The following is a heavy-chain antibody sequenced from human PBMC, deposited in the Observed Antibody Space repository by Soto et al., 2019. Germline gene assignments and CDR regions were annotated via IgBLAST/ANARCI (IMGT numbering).Heavy chain of an antibody. V-gene: IGHV1-3*01. D-gene: IGHD2-15*01. CDR3: ERVVGLYNWFET. CDR1: GYTFTSYA. CDR2: INAGNGNT. Sequence: QVQLVQSGAEVKKPGASVKVSCKASGYTFTSYAMHWVRHAPGQRVEWMGWINAGNGNTKYSKKFQGRVTITRDTTGSTAYMELSSLRSEETDVYYCERVVGLYNWFETLGQGSLVPASS. J-gene: IGHJ5*02.